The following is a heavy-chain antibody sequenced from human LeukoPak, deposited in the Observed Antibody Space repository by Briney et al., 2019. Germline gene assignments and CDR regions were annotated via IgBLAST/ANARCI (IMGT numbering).Heavy chain of an antibody. Sequence: GGSLRLSCAASGFTFSSYSMNWVRQAPGKGLEWVSSISSSSSYIYYADSVKGRFTISRDNAKNSLYLQMNSLRAEDTAVYYCARSYYDSSGYYYPFDYWGQGTLVTVSS. D-gene: IGHD3-22*01. CDR1: GFTFSSYS. V-gene: IGHV3-21*01. CDR3: ARSYYDSSGYYYPFDY. CDR2: ISSSSSYI. J-gene: IGHJ4*02.